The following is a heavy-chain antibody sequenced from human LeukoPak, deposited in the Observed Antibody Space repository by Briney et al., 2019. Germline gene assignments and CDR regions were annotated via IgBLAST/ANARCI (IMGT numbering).Heavy chain of an antibody. CDR3: AREVEGLYDSSGYWDY. Sequence: GGSLRLSCAASGFTFSSYSMNWVRQAPGKGLEWVSYISSSGSTIYYADSVKGRFTISRDNAKNSLYLQMNSLRAEDTAVYYCAREVEGLYDSSGYWDYWGQGTLVTVSS. J-gene: IGHJ4*02. CDR1: GFTFSSYS. V-gene: IGHV3-48*04. CDR2: ISSSGSTI. D-gene: IGHD3-22*01.